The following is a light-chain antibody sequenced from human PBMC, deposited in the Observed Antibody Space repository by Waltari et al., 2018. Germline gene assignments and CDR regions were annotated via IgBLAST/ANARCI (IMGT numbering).Light chain of an antibody. J-gene: IGKJ1*01. Sequence: DIQMTQSPSSLSASVGDRVTITCRASQGISNCLSWYQQKPGEAPKRLIYAASSLHSGVPSRFSGSGSGTEFTLTIGSLQPEDFATYYCLQHNSYPRTFGQWTKVEIK. V-gene: IGKV1-17*01. CDR1: QGISNC. CDR3: LQHNSYPRT. CDR2: AAS.